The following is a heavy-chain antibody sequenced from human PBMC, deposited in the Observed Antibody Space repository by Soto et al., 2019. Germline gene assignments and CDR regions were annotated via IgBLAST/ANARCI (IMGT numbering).Heavy chain of an antibody. D-gene: IGHD5-12*01. V-gene: IGHV4-30-4*01. CDR2: IYYSGST. CDR1: GGSISSGDYY. CDR3: AREGSYDYNYFDY. J-gene: IGHJ4*02. Sequence: ASETLSLTCTVSGGSISSGDYYWSWIRQPPGKGLEWIGYIYYSGSTYYNPSLKSRVTISVDTSKNQFSLKLSSVTAADTAVYYCAREGSYDYNYFDYWGQGTLVTVSS.